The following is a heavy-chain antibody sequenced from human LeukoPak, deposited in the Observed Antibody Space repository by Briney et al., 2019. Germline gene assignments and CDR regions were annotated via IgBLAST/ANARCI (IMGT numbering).Heavy chain of an antibody. CDR3: TTIRPGY. J-gene: IGHJ4*02. Sequence: GGSLRLSCAASGFTFSSYWIPWVRHVPGKGLVWVSRIKDGGTTTDYADSVKGRFTISRDDAKNTLYLQMNSLRAEDTAVYYCTTIRPGYWGQGTLVTVSP. V-gene: IGHV3-74*01. CDR2: IKDGGTTT. CDR1: GFTFSSYW. D-gene: IGHD5-12*01.